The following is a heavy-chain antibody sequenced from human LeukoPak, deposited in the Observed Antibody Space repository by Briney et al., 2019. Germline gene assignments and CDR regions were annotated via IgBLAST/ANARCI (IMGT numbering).Heavy chain of an antibody. J-gene: IGHJ3*02. CDR1: GGSISSYY. D-gene: IGHD4-23*01. Sequence: PSETLSLTCTVSGGSISSYYWSWIRQPPGKGLEWIGYTYYSGSTNYNPSLKSRVTISVDTSKNQFSLKLSSVTAADTAVYYCARSRGTTVVTLQAFGAFDIWGQGTMATVSS. CDR3: ARSRGTTVVTLQAFGAFDI. CDR2: TYYSGST. V-gene: IGHV4-59*08.